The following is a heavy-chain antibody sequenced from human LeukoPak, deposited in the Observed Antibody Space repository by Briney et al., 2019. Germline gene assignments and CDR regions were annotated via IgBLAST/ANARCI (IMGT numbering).Heavy chain of an antibody. CDR2: IYYSGST. CDR1: GGSISSGGYY. D-gene: IGHD3-16*01. V-gene: IGHV4-31*03. J-gene: IGHJ4*02. CDR3: AREGPPDYASRY. Sequence: ASETLSLTCTVSGGSISSGGYYWSWIRQHPGKGREWIGYIYYSGSTYYNPSLKSRVTISVDTSKNQFSLKLSSVTAADTAVYYCAREGPPDYASRYWGQGTLVTVSS.